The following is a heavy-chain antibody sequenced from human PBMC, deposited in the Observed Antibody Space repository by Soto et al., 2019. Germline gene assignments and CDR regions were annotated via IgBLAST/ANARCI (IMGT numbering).Heavy chain of an antibody. CDR2: ISYDGSNK. V-gene: IGHV3-30-3*01. D-gene: IGHD3-10*01. CDR1: GFTFSSYA. CDR3: ARGLWFGESTFYGMDV. J-gene: IGHJ6*02. Sequence: PWGSLGLSCVASGFTFSSYAMHGVRQAPGKGLEWVAVISYDGSNKYYADSVKGRFTISRDNSKNTLYLQMNSLRAEDTAVYYCARGLWFGESTFYGMDVWGQGTTVTGSS.